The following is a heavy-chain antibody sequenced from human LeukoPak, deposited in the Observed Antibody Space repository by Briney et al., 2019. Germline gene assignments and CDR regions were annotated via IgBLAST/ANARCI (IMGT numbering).Heavy chain of an antibody. CDR3: AKDDGSYYDILTGYD. V-gene: IGHV3-48*01. J-gene: IGHJ4*02. CDR1: GFTYSSYS. Sequence: PGGSLRLSCAASGFTYSSYSMSWVRQAPGKGLEWVSFISRDGGTIDYADSVKGRFTISRDNSKNTLYLQMNSLRAEDTAVYYCAKDDGSYYDILTGYDWGQGTLVTVSS. D-gene: IGHD3-9*01. CDR2: ISRDGGTI.